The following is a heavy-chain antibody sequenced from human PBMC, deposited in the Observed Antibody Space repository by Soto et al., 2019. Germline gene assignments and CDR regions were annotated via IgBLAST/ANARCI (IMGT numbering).Heavy chain of an antibody. CDR3: AIELIAKYGMDV. J-gene: IGHJ6*02. V-gene: IGHV3-53*01. Sequence: EVQLVESGGGLVQPGGSLRLSCAASGFTVSGNYVNWVRQAPGKGLEWVSVIYTDDNIYYADSVTGRFTTSRDNSTNTFDLQMTRLRVEDTAVYYCAIELIAKYGMDVWGQGTTVTFSS. CDR1: GFTVSGNY. D-gene: IGHD2-21*01. CDR2: IYTDDNI.